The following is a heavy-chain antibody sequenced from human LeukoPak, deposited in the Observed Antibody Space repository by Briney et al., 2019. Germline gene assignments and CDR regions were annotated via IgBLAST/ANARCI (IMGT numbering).Heavy chain of an antibody. J-gene: IGHJ5*02. D-gene: IGHD2-15*01. CDR2: ISGSGGST. V-gene: IGHV3-23*01. CDR3: ARGYCSGGNCYPLFDP. CDR1: GFTFSSYA. Sequence: GGSLRLSCAASGFTFSSYAMSWVRQAPGKGLEWVSAISGSGGSTYYADSVKGRFTISRDNSKNTLYLQMNSLRGEDTAVYYCARGYCSGGNCYPLFDPWGQGTLVTVSS.